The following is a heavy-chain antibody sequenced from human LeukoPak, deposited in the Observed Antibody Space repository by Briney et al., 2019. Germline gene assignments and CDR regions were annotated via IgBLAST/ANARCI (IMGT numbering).Heavy chain of an antibody. CDR2: INPNSGGT. J-gene: IGHJ6*03. CDR1: GYTFTGYY. Sequence: ASVKVSCKASGYTFTGYYMHWVRQAPGQGLEWMGWINPNSGGTNYAQKFQGRVTMTRDTYISTAYMELSRLRSDDTAVYYCARRYSGYESLGYYYYMDVWGKGTTVTVSS. CDR3: ARRYSGYESLGYYYYMDV. V-gene: IGHV1-2*02. D-gene: IGHD5-12*01.